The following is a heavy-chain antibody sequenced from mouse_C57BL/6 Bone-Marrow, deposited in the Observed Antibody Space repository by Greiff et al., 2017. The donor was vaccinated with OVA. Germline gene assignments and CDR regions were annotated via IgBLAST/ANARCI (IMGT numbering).Heavy chain of an antibody. D-gene: IGHD1-1*01. Sequence: QVQLQQSGAELVKPGASVKMSCKASGYTFTTYPIEWMKQNHGKSLEWIGNFHPYNDDTKYNEKFKGKATLTVDKSSSTVYLELSRLTSDDSAVYYCARGYYGSSYYYFDYWGQGTTLTVSS. CDR3: ARGYYGSSYYYFDY. J-gene: IGHJ2*01. V-gene: IGHV1-47*01. CDR1: GYTFTTYP. CDR2: FHPYNDDT.